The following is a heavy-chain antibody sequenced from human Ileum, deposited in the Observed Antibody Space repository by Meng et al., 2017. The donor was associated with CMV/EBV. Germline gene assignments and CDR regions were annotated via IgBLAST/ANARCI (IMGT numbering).Heavy chain of an antibody. Sequence: GSFSGYYWSWIRQPPGKGLEWIGEIYHSGSTNYNPSLKSRVTISVDKSKNQFSLKLSSVTAADTAVYYCASAPPTYDFWAGDYFDYWGQGTLVTVSS. D-gene: IGHD3-3*01. V-gene: IGHV4-34*01. CDR2: IYHSGST. J-gene: IGHJ4*02. CDR3: ASAPPTYDFWAGDYFDY. CDR1: GSFSGYY.